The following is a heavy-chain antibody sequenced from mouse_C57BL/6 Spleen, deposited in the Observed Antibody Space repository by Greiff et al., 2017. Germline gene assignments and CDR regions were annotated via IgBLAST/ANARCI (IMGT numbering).Heavy chain of an antibody. Sequence: QVQLQQSGAELVKPGASVKLSCKASGYTFTSYWMHWVKQRPGQGLEWIGMIPPNSGSTNYNEKFKSKATLTVDKSSSTAYMQLSILTSEDSAVYYCARSGDYWGQGTTLTVSS. J-gene: IGHJ2*01. CDR2: IPPNSGST. CDR1: GYTFTSYW. V-gene: IGHV1-64*01. CDR3: ARSGDY. D-gene: IGHD1-3*01.